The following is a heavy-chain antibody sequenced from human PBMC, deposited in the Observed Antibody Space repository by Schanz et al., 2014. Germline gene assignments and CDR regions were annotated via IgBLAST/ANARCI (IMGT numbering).Heavy chain of an antibody. CDR3: ARANYRRKINFDY. CDR2: IWYDENNK. CDR1: GFTFIIYG. V-gene: IGHV3-33*01. Sequence: QVQLVESGGGVVQFGRSLRLSCVASGFTFIIYGMHWVRQAPGKGLEWVAVIWYDENNKYYADSVKGRFTMSRDNSKNTLYLQMNSLRAEDTAVYYCARANYRRKINFDYWGRGTLVTGSS. D-gene: IGHD3-10*01. J-gene: IGHJ4*02.